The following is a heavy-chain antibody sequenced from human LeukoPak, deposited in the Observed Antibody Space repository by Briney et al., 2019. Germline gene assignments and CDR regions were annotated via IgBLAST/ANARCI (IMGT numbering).Heavy chain of an antibody. CDR2: ISNSGSYI. V-gene: IGHV3-21*01. Sequence: GGSLRLSCAASGFTFSSYSMNWVRQAPGKGLEWVSSISNSGSYIYYADSVKGRFTISRDNAKNSLYLQMNSLRAEDTAVYYCARELRGIAAAGTAWCFDYWGQGTLVTVSS. D-gene: IGHD6-13*01. CDR1: GFTFSSYS. CDR3: ARELRGIAAAGTAWCFDY. J-gene: IGHJ4*02.